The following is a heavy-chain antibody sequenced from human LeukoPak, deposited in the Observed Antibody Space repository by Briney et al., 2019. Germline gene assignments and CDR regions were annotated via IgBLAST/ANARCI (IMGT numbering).Heavy chain of an antibody. J-gene: IGHJ4*02. D-gene: IGHD4-11*01. Sequence: GASVKVSCKASGYTFTGYYMHCVRQAPGQGLEWMGRINPNSGGTNYAQKFQGRVTMTRDTSISTAYMELSRLRSDDTAVYYCARVKNDYSIRSLDYWGQGTLVTVSS. V-gene: IGHV1-2*06. CDR1: GYTFTGYY. CDR3: ARVKNDYSIRSLDY. CDR2: INPNSGGT.